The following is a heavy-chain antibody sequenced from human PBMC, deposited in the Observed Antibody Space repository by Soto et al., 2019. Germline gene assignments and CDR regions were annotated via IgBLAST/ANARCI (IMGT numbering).Heavy chain of an antibody. J-gene: IGHJ4*02. CDR3: SKPNGHISSWFEFDY. CDR2: ISGSGGST. V-gene: IGHV3-23*01. D-gene: IGHD6-13*01. Sequence: EVQLLESGGGLVQPGGSLRLSCAASGFTFSSYAMSWVRQAPGKGLEWVSAISGSGGSTYYADSVKGRFTISRDNSKNTLYLQMNSLVAEHTALYYCSKPNGHISSWFEFDYLGQGTLVTVSS. CDR1: GFTFSSYA.